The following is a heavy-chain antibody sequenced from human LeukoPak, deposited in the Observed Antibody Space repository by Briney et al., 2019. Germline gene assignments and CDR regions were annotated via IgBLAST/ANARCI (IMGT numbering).Heavy chain of an antibody. Sequence: SDTLSLTCAVSNYSISSGYYWGLIRQPPGKGLEWIGSIYHSGRTYFYPSLPCRVTISLDTSKILFSLKLSSVTAADTAVYSCAIDFEGDYVWGSHRLVRYFDYWGQGTLVTVSS. D-gene: IGHD3-16*02. CDR3: AIDFEGDYVWGSHRLVRYFDY. J-gene: IGHJ4*02. V-gene: IGHV4-38-2*02. CDR1: NYSISSGYY. CDR2: IYHSGRT.